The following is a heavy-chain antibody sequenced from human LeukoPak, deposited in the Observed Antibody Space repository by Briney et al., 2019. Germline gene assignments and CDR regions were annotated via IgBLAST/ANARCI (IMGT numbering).Heavy chain of an antibody. CDR1: GGSLSSSSYY. Sequence: SETLSLTCTVSGGSLSSSSYYWAWIRQPPGKGLEWIGSVYYGGTTYYNPSLKSRVTISVDTSKNQYSLTLSSVTAADTAVFYCARHPDYYDSSGHFYVEAFHIWGQGTMVTVSS. D-gene: IGHD3-22*01. V-gene: IGHV4-39*01. CDR2: VYYGGTT. J-gene: IGHJ3*02. CDR3: ARHPDYYDSSGHFYVEAFHI.